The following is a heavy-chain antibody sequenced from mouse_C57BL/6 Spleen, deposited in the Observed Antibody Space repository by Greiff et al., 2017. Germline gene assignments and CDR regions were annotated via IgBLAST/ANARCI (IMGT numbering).Heavy chain of an antibody. CDR3: AREGDYAWYFDV. D-gene: IGHD2-4*01. Sequence: EVKLQESGPGMVKPSPSLSLTCTVTGYSITSGYDWHWIRHFPGNKLEWMGYISYSGSTKYHPYLKSRISITHDTSKNHFFLKLNSVTTEDTATYYCAREGDYAWYFDVWGTGTTVTVSS. J-gene: IGHJ1*03. CDR2: ISYSGST. V-gene: IGHV3-1*01. CDR1: GYSITSGYD.